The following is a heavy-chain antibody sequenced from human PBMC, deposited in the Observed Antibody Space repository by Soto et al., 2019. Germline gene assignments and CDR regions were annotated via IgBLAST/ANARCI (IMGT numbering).Heavy chain of an antibody. CDR2: MYYSGST. CDR3: GVKNYDISGYFYY. V-gene: IGHV4-59*01. Sequence: LSLTCTVSGGSISSYYWSWIRQPPGKGLEWIGYMYYSGSTNYNPSLKSRVTISVDTSKNQFSLELSSVTAAETAVYYCGVKNYDISGYFYYWGQGTLVTVSS. CDR1: GGSISSYY. D-gene: IGHD3-22*01. J-gene: IGHJ4*02.